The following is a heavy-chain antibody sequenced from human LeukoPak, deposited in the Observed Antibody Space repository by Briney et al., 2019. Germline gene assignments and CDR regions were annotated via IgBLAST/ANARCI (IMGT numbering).Heavy chain of an antibody. V-gene: IGHV1-8*01. CDR2: MNPNSGNT. CDR3: ARDCGGTIGGTKAYYYMDV. CDR1: GYTFTSYD. D-gene: IGHD2-21*01. J-gene: IGHJ6*03. Sequence: ASVKVSCKASGYTFTSYDINWVRQATGQGLEWMGWMNPNSGNTGYAQKFQGRVTMTRNTSISTAYMELSSLRSEDTAVYYCARDCGGTIGGTKAYYYMDVWGKGTTVTVSS.